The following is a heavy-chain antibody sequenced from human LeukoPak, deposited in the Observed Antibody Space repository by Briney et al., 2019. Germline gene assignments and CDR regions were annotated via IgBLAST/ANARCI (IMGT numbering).Heavy chain of an antibody. J-gene: IGHJ5*02. D-gene: IGHD3-3*01. V-gene: IGHV1-18*01. CDR2: ISTYNGNT. CDR3: ARVDRITIFGVVIVNWFDP. CDR1: DYTFTTYD. Sequence: ASVKVSCKASDYTFTTYDITWVRQAPGQGLEWMGWISTYNGNTNYAQKLQGRVTMTTDTSTSTAYMELRSLRSDDTAVYYCARVDRITIFGVVIVNWFDPWGQGTLVTVSS.